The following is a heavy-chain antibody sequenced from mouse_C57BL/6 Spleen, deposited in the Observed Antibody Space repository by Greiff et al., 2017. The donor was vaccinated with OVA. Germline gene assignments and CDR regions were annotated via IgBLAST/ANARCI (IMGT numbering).Heavy chain of an antibody. CDR1: GYTFTSYW. Sequence: VQLQQPGAELVKPGASVKMSCKASGYTFTSYWITWVKQRPGQGLEWIGDIYPGSGSTNYNEKFKSKATLTVDTSSSTAYMQLSSLTAEDSAVYYCARRKGDVGDFDYWGQGTTLTVSS. D-gene: IGHD3-3*01. V-gene: IGHV1-55*01. J-gene: IGHJ2*01. CDR2: IYPGSGST. CDR3: ARRKGDVGDFDY.